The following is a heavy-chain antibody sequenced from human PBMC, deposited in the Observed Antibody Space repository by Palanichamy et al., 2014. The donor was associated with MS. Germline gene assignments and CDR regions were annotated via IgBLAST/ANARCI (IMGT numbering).Heavy chain of an antibody. CDR1: AFTFSDYW. Sequence: EVHLVESGGGLVQPGGSLRLSCVASAFTFSDYWTTWVRQAPGKGPEWVANIKQDGSVKNYVDSVKGRFTISRDNAKNSLFLQMNSLRAEDTAVYYCARGDIYWGQGTLVIVSS. D-gene: IGHD3-9*01. CDR3: ARGDIY. CDR2: IKQDGSVK. V-gene: IGHV3-7*01. J-gene: IGHJ4*02.